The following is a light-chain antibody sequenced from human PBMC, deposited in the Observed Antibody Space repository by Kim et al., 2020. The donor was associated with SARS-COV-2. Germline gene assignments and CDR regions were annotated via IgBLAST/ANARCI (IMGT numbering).Light chain of an antibody. CDR1: QNIRNNY. CDR3: QQYGNSVYT. J-gene: IGKJ2*01. CDR2: GAF. Sequence: EIVLSQSPGTLSLSPGERATLSCRASQNIRNNYLAWYQQKPGQAPRLLIFGAFNRASGIPDRFSGSGSGTDFTLSIRRLEPEDFAVYYCQQYGNSVYTFGQGTKLEI. V-gene: IGKV3-20*01.